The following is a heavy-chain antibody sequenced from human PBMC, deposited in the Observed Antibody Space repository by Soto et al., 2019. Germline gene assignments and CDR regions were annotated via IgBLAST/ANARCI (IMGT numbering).Heavy chain of an antibody. Sequence: TGGSLRLSCAASGFTFSSYSMNWVRQAPGKGLEWVSSISSSSSYIYYADSVKGRFTISRDNAKNSLYLQMNSLRAEDTAVYYCARSTGYYDSSGYSGNAFDIWGQGTMVTVS. CDR1: GFTFSSYS. V-gene: IGHV3-21*01. D-gene: IGHD3-22*01. CDR3: ARSTGYYDSSGYSGNAFDI. CDR2: ISSSSSYI. J-gene: IGHJ3*02.